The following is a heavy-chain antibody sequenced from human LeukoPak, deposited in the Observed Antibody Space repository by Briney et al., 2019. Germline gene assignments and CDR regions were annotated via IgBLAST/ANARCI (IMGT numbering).Heavy chain of an antibody. D-gene: IGHD4/OR15-4a*01. CDR1: GFTFDDYA. J-gene: IGHJ3*02. CDR2: ISWNSGSI. Sequence: GGSLRLSCAASGFTFDDYAMHWVRQAPGKGLEWVSGISWNSGSIGYADSVKGRFTISRDNAKNSLYLQMNSLRAEDMALYYCAKSAGPDAFDISGQGTMVTVSS. V-gene: IGHV3-9*03. CDR3: AKSAGPDAFDI.